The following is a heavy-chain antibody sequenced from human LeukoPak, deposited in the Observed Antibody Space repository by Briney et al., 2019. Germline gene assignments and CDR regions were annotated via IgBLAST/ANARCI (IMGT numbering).Heavy chain of an antibody. CDR2: IRHHGWNE. D-gene: IGHD4-17*01. V-gene: IGHV3-30*02. J-gene: IGHJ4*02. CDR3: AKDRRDYGDYGVDY. CDR1: GFTFSSFG. Sequence: GGSLRLSCETSGFTFSSFGMHWFRQAPRKGVEWVAFIRHHGWNESYADSVKGRFTISRDNSKHTLYLQMNSLRVEDTAVYSCAKDRRDYGDYGVDYWGQGTLVTVSS.